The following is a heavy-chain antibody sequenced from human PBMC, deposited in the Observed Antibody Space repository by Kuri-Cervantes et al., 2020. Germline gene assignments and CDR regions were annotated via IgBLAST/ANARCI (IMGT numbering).Heavy chain of an antibody. CDR3: ARVSESYYYFDY. J-gene: IGHJ4*02. CDR2: ISSSSSTI. V-gene: IGHV3-48*01. Sequence: GGSLRLSCAASGFTFSSYSMNWVRQAPGKGLEWVSYISSSSSTIYYADSVKGRFTISRDNSKKTLYLQMTSLTTEDTAVYYCARVSESYYYFDYWGQGSLVTVSS. D-gene: IGHD1-26*01. CDR1: GFTFSSYS.